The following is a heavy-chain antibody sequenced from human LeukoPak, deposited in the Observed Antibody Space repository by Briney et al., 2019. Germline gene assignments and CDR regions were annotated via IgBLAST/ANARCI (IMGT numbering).Heavy chain of an antibody. CDR2: INHSGST. Sequence: KPSETLSLTCTVSGGSISSYYWSWIRQPPGKGLEWIGEINHSGSTNYNPSLKSRVTISVDTSKNQFSLKLSSVTAADTAVYYCARGGQRSQPRRYFDYWGQGTLVTVSS. CDR3: ARGGQRSQPRRYFDY. V-gene: IGHV4-34*01. D-gene: IGHD5-24*01. J-gene: IGHJ4*02. CDR1: GGSISSYY.